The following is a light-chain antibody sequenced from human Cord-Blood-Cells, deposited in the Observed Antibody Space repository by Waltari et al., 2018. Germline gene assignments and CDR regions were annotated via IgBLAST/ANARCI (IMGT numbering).Light chain of an antibody. Sequence: DILITQSPDSLAVSLGDRATINFKSSQSVLYSSNNKNYLAWYQQKPGPPPKLLIYWASTRESGVPDRFSGSGSGTDFTLTISSLQAEDVAVYYCQQYYSTPYTFGQGTKLEIK. CDR3: QQYYSTPYT. V-gene: IGKV4-1*01. J-gene: IGKJ2*01. CDR1: QSVLYSSNNKNY. CDR2: WAS.